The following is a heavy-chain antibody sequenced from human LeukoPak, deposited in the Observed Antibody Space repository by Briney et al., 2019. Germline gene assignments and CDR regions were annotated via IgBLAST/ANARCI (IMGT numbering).Heavy chain of an antibody. J-gene: IGHJ6*03. Sequence: PSETLSLTCTVAGGSISSSSYYWGWIRQPQGKGVEWIESIYYSGRTYDNPYPKSRVTISEYTTKNQFARKLSAVTAADTAVYYCAGTVVVPAAYIYYMDVWGKGTTVTVSS. CDR2: IYYSGRT. V-gene: IGHV4-39*01. D-gene: IGHD2-2*01. CDR3: AGTVVVPAAYIYYMDV. CDR1: GGSISSSSYY.